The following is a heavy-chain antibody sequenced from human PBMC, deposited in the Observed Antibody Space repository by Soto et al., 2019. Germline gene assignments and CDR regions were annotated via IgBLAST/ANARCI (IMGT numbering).Heavy chain of an antibody. V-gene: IGHV3-7*01. CDR2: IKQDGREK. J-gene: IGHJ4*02. CDR1: GFTFSSYW. CDR3: ARAYGSGCLSGY. D-gene: IGHD3-10*01. Sequence: EVQLVESGGGLVQPGGSLRLSCAASGFTFSSYWMSWVRPAPGKGLEWVANIKQDGREKYNVDFVKGRFTISRDNAKNSLYLQMYSLRVENTAVYYCARAYGSGCLSGYWGQGTLVTVSS.